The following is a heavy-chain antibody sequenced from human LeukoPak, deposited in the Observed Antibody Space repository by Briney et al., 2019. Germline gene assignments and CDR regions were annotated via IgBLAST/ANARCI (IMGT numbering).Heavy chain of an antibody. V-gene: IGHV3-49*04. Sequence: PGGSLRLSCTASGFTFCDYDMSWVRQAPGKGVEWGGFIRSKAYGGTTEYAASVKGRFTISRHDSKSIAYLQMNSLKTEDTAVYYCTSRYGMPGYWGQGTLVTVSS. CDR2: IRSKAYGGTT. CDR3: TSRYGMPGY. J-gene: IGHJ4*02. CDR1: GFTFCDYD. D-gene: IGHD3-16*02.